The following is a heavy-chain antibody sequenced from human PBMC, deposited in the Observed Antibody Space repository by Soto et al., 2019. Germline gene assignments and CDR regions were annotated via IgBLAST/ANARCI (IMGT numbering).Heavy chain of an antibody. CDR1: GFTFDKVW. J-gene: IGHJ4*02. D-gene: IGHD1-26*01. V-gene: IGHV3-15*07. CDR2: IKSKTDGGTT. Sequence: EVQLVESGGGLVKPGGSLRLSCAVSGFTFDKVWMNWVRQAPGKGLEWVGRIKSKTDGGTTDYAAPVKGRFTISRDDSKNMLYLQMNSLKTEDTGMYSSTTGRDELPYWRQPTRVTVSS. CDR3: TTGRDELPY.